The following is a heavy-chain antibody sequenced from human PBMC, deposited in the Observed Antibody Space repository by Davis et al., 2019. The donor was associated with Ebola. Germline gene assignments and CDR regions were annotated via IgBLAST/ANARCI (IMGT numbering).Heavy chain of an antibody. J-gene: IGHJ4*02. Sequence: ASVKVSCKASGYTFTSYGISWVRQAPGQGLEWMGWISAYNGNTNYAQKLQGRVTMTTDTSTSTAYMELRSLRSDDTAVYYCARGNNYDSSGYPVLWGQGTLVTVSS. D-gene: IGHD3-22*01. CDR3: ARGNNYDSSGYPVL. V-gene: IGHV1-18*01. CDR2: ISAYNGNT. CDR1: GYTFTSYG.